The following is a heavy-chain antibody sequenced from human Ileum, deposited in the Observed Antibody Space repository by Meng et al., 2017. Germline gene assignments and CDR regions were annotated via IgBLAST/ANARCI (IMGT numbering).Heavy chain of an antibody. CDR2: TYYRSKWYN. CDR3: ARFRSRGSYRFPTDAFDI. J-gene: IGHJ3*02. V-gene: IGHV6-1*01. D-gene: IGHD1-26*01. CDR1: GDSVSSNSAA. Sequence: SQTLSLTCAISGDSVSSNSAAWNWIRQSPSRGLEWLGRTYYRSKWYNDYAVSVKSRITINPDTSKNQFSLQLNSVTPEDTAVYYCARFRSRGSYRFPTDAFDIWGQGTMVTVSS.